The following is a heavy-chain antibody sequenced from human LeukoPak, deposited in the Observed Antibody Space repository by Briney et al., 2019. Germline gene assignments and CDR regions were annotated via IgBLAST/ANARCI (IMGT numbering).Heavy chain of an antibody. V-gene: IGHV3-30-3*01. J-gene: IGHJ6*02. CDR1: GFTFNRYA. CDR2: ISYDGGNK. CDR3: ARPYSGSYYWGMDV. D-gene: IGHD1-26*01. Sequence: GGSLRLSCAASGFTFNRYAMHWVRQAPGKGLEWVAVISYDGGNKYYADSVKGRFTISRDNSKNTLYLQMNSLRADDTAVYYCARPYSGSYYWGMDVWGQGTTVTVSS.